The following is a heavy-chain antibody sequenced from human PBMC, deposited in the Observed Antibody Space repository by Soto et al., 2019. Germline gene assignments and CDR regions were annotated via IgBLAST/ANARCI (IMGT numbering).Heavy chain of an antibody. CDR2: TYYRSKWYN. J-gene: IGHJ4*02. CDR3: ARDRDAVLDY. V-gene: IGHV6-1*01. CDR1: GDSVSSDSAT. D-gene: IGHD2-8*01. Sequence: QVQLQQSGPGLVKPSQTLSLTCAISGDSVSSDSATWNWIRQSPSRGLEWLGRTYYRSKWYNDYAVSVKSRITIIPDTSKNQSSAMLISVSPGDTAVYSCARDRDAVLDYWGQGTLVTVS.